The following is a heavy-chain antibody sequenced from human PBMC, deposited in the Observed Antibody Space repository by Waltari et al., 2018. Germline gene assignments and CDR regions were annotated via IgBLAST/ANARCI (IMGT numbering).Heavy chain of an antibody. CDR3: ARDYSSWGFDY. CDR2: IYSGCGT. J-gene: IGHJ4*02. V-gene: IGHV3-53*01. Sequence: EFQLVESGGGLVQPGGSLRLSCVISGFNVSSNYMNWVRQAPGKGLEWVSVIYSGCGTNYADSVKGRFSVSRDNSKNTLFLQMNSLRADDTAVYYCARDYSSWGFDYWGQGTLVTVSP. CDR1: GFNVSSNY. D-gene: IGHD6-19*01.